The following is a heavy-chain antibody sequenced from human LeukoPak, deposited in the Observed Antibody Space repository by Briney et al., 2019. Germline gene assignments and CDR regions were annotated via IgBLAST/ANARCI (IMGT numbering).Heavy chain of an antibody. D-gene: IGHD2-15*01. CDR3: ARDGYCSGGSCTRNYYYYGMDV. Sequence: ASVKVSCKASGYTFTSYYMHWVRQAPGQGLEWMGIINPSGGSTSYAQKFQGRVTMTRDTSTSTVYMELSSLRSEGTAVYYCARDGYCSGGSCTRNYYYYGMDVWGQGTTVTVSS. V-gene: IGHV1-46*01. CDR2: INPSGGST. CDR1: GYTFTSYY. J-gene: IGHJ6*02.